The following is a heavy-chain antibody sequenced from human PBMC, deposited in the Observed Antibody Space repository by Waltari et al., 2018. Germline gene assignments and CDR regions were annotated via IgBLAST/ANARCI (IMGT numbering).Heavy chain of an antibody. V-gene: IGHV4-61*09. Sequence: QVQLQESGPGLVKPSQTLSLTCTVSGGSISSGSDDWSWIRQPAGKGLEWIGSLSTSGGALCLPSLSSLLPLAFGASAPPFSLSLGSVTSSAAAFSSCSWWGAGSRRVPAAFAIWGQGTMVTVSS. CDR1: GGSISSGSDD. D-gene: IGHD2-15*01. CDR2: LSTSGGA. CDR3: SWWGAGSRRVPAAFAI. J-gene: IGHJ3*02.